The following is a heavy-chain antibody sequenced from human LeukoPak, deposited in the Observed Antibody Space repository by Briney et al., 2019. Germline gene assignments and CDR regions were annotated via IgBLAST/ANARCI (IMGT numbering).Heavy chain of an antibody. J-gene: IGHJ4*02. Sequence: GGSLRLSCAASGFTFSGYAMTWVRQGPGKGLEWVSSISGSGGSTYYADSVKGRFTISRDNSKDTLPLQMDALSAGTTALYSCAKASRGGLLNLGDYFDYWAQGTLVTVSS. V-gene: IGHV3-23*01. CDR1: GFTFSGYA. D-gene: IGHD3/OR15-3a*01. CDR3: AKASRGGLLNLGDYFDY. CDR2: ISGSGGST.